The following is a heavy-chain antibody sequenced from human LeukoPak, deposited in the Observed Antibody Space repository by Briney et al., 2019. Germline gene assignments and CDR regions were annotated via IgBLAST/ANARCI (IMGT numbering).Heavy chain of an antibody. CDR2: IIPIFGTA. CDR1: GGTFSSYA. CDR3: ARDIGCSSTSCPPSYYYGMDV. D-gene: IGHD2-2*01. J-gene: IGHJ6*04. Sequence: GSSVKVSCKASGGTFSSYAISWVRQAPGQGLEWMGGIIPIFGTANYAQKFQGRVTITAGESTSTAYVELSSLRSEDTAVYYCARDIGCSSTSCPPSYYYGMDVWGKGTTVTVSS. V-gene: IGHV1-69*01.